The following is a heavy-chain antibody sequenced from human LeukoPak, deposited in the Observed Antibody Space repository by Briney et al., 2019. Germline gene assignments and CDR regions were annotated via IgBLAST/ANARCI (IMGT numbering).Heavy chain of an antibody. D-gene: IGHD2-15*01. V-gene: IGHV1-2*02. J-gene: IGHJ6*03. CDR2: INPNSGGT. CDR3: ARDNSCSSSSCGNSYMDV. Sequence: ASVKVSCKASGYTFTGDSVHWVRQAPGQGLEWMGWINPNSGGTNYAQKFQGRVTMTRDTSISTAYMELNSLKSDDTAVYYCARDNSCSSSSCGNSYMDVWGKGTTATVAS. CDR1: GYTFTGDS.